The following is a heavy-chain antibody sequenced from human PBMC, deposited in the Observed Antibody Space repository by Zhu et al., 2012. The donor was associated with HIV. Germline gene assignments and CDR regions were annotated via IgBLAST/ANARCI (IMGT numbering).Heavy chain of an antibody. CDR2: STTVGL. Sequence: QVQLQESGPGLVKPSETLSLICTVSGGSVSSHYWSWIRQSPGRDWSGLDTSTTVGLEIQPLLKSRVTISLDTSNNDLSLRLNSVTAADTAKXYCARDPVQQHWFIPYFDSLGRGTLV. CDR3: ARDPVQQHWFIPYFDS. CDR1: GGSVSSHY. J-gene: IGHJ4*02. V-gene: IGHV4-59*02. D-gene: IGHD6-13*01.